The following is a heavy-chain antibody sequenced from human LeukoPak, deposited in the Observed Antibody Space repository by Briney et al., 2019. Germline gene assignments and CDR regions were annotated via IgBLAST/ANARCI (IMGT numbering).Heavy chain of an antibody. J-gene: IGHJ4*02. D-gene: IGHD1-26*01. V-gene: IGHV3-74*01. CDR1: GFTFSNYW. CDR2: INSDGSST. CDR3: ARDKVSGSYYGLDY. Sequence: GGSLRLSCAASGFTFSNYWMHWVRQAPGKGLVWVSHINSDGSSTRYADSVKGRFTISRDNAKNTLYLQMNSLRAEDSGVYYCARDKVSGSYYGLDYWGQGTLVTVSS.